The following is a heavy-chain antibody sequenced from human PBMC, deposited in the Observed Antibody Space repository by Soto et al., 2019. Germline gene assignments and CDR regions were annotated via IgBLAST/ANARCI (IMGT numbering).Heavy chain of an antibody. CDR2: ISQDGRNK. V-gene: IGHV3-30*18. J-gene: IGHJ3*01. D-gene: IGHD2-21*02. CDR1: GFTFSSYG. Sequence: PVGSLRLSCAASGFTFSSYGMHWVRQAPGKGLEWVAVISQDGRNKYYADSVKGRFTISRDNSKNTLNLQMNSLRAEDTAVLYCAKDSGGDGGVAFDVWGQGTMVTVSS. CDR3: AKDSGGDGGVAFDV.